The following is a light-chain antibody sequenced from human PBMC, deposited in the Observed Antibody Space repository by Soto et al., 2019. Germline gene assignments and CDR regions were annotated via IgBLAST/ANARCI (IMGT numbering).Light chain of an antibody. J-gene: IGLJ2*01. CDR1: SSDVGGYNY. CDR2: DVS. CDR3: SSYTRGSTGVG. V-gene: IGLV2-14*01. Sequence: QSALTQPASVSGSPGPSITISCTGTSSDVGGYNYVSWYQQHPGKAPKLMIYDVSNRPAGVSNRFSGSKSGNTASLTIFGRQGEDEAYYYFSSYTRGSTGVGFGGETKRTV.